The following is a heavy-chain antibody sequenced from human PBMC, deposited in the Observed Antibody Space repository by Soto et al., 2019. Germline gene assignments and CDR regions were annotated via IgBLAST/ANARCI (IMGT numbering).Heavy chain of an antibody. D-gene: IGHD4-17*01. CDR1: GFTFSSYA. J-gene: IGHJ5*01. Sequence: EVHLLESGGGLVQPGGSLRLSCTASGFTFSSYAMTWVRQAPGRGLEGVSGITASGGRTYYADSVKVRFTISRDNSKSTLYLQMNSLRAEDTAVYYCAKDTRYGDYVRWFDSWGQGTLVTVSS. CDR3: AKDTRYGDYVRWFDS. CDR2: ITASGGRT. V-gene: IGHV3-23*01.